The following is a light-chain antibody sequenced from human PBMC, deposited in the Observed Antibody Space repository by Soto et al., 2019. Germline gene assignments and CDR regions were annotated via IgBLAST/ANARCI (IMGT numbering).Light chain of an antibody. Sequence: QSVLTQPPSVSAAPGQKFTISCSASSSKLWKNYVSWYQQLPGTAPKLLIYDNNKRPSGIPDRFSGSKSGTSATLGITGLQTGDEADYYCGTWDSSLSAHVFGTGTKVTVL. CDR3: GTWDSSLSAHV. V-gene: IGLV1-51*01. CDR1: SSKLWKNY. J-gene: IGLJ1*01. CDR2: DNN.